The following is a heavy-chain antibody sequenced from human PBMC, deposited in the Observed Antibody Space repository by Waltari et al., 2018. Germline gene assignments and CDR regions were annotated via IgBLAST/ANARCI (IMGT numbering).Heavy chain of an antibody. V-gene: IGHV4-59*11. CDR2: IYYSGST. D-gene: IGHD1-26*01. CDR1: GGSISSHY. CDR3: ARAPATSTLDY. Sequence: QVQLQESGPGLVKPSETLSLTCTVSGGSISSHYWSWIRQPPGKGLEWIGYIYYSGSTNYNPAIKSRVTISVDTSKNQFALKLSSVTAADTAVYYCARAPATSTLDYWGQGTLVTVSS. J-gene: IGHJ4*02.